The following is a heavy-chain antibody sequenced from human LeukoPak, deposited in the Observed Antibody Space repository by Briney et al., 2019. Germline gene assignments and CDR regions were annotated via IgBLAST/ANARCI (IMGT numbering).Heavy chain of an antibody. Sequence: ASVKVSCKASGYTFTSYAMHWVRQAPGQRLEWMGWINAGNGNTKYSQEFQGRVTITRDTSASTAYMELSSLRSEDTAVYYCAREGSHFWSGYPTCFDYWGQGTLVTVSS. CDR1: GYTFTSYA. D-gene: IGHD3-3*02. V-gene: IGHV1-3*03. CDR2: INAGNGNT. J-gene: IGHJ4*02. CDR3: AREGSHFWSGYPTCFDY.